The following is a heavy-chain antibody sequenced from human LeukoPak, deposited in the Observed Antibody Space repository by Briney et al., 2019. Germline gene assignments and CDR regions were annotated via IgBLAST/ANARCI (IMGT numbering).Heavy chain of an antibody. D-gene: IGHD2-2*01. Sequence: GASVKVSCKASGGTFSSYAISWVRQAPGQGLEWVGGIIPIFGTANYAQKFQGRVTVTADESTSTAYMELSSLRSEDTAVYYCARDLYCSSTSCFDYWGQGTLVTVSS. CDR3: ARDLYCSSTSCFDY. CDR1: GGTFSSYA. CDR2: IIPIFGTA. V-gene: IGHV1-69*01. J-gene: IGHJ4*02.